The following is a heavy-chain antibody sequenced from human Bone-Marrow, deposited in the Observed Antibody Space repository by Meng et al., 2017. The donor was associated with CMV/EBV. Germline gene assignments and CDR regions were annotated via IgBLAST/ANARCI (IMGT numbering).Heavy chain of an antibody. CDR2: IIPHNGNT. J-gene: IGHJ6*02. CDR3: ARGGGSTDLDV. CDR1: GYTFTGYY. D-gene: IGHD6-13*01. V-gene: IGHV1-18*04. Sequence: ASVKVSCKAAGYTFTGYYIHWVRQAPGQGLEWMGRIIPHNGNTNYAQNLQDRVTLTTDTSTTTAYLEVRNLRFDDTAVYFCARGGGSTDLDVWGQGNTVNVAS.